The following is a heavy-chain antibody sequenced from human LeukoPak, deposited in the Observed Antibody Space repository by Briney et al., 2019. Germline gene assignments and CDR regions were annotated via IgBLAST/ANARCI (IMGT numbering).Heavy chain of an antibody. CDR3: ARDTVGSGSDFWSGYYPFDY. CDR1: GFTFSSYE. V-gene: IGHV3-48*03. J-gene: IGHJ4*02. D-gene: IGHD3-3*01. Sequence: GGSLRLSCAASGFTFSSYEMNWVRQAPGKGLEWVSYISSSGSTIYYADSVKGRFTISRDNAKNSLYLQMNSLRAEDTAVYYCARDTVGSGSDFWSGYYPFDYWGQGTLVTVSS. CDR2: ISSSGSTI.